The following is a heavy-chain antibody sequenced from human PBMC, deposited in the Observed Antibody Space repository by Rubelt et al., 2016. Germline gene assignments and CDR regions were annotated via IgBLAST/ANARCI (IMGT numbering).Heavy chain of an antibody. CDR3: ARETSQYYDFWSGRGAFDI. CDR2: IYYSGST. J-gene: IGHJ3*02. Sequence: QVQLQESGPGLVKPSETLSLTCTVSGGSISSYYWSWIRQPPGKGLEWIGYIYYSGSTNYNPSLKSRVTISVDTSKNQVSLKLSSVTAADTAVYYCARETSQYYDFWSGRGAFDIWGQGTMVTVSS. CDR1: GGSISSYY. V-gene: IGHV4-59*01. D-gene: IGHD3-3*01.